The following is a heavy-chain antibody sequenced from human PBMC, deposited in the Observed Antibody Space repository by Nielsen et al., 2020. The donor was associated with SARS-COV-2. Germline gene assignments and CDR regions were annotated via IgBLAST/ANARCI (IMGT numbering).Heavy chain of an antibody. Sequence: ASVKVSCKASGYTFTSYGISWVRQAPGQGLEWMGYISTYNGNTKYAQKVQGRVIMTTDTSTSTAYMELTSLRSDDTAVYYCAREYSSSCCHFDYWGQGTLVTVSS. V-gene: IGHV1-18*04. CDR2: ISTYNGNT. CDR3: AREYSSSCCHFDY. J-gene: IGHJ4*02. D-gene: IGHD6-13*01. CDR1: GYTFTSYG.